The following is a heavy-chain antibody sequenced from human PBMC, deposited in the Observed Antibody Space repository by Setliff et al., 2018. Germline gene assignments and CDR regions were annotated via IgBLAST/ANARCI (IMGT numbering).Heavy chain of an antibody. J-gene: IGHJ5*02. CDR2: IKSKSDGETT. CDR3: VKLVPQAISSDP. V-gene: IGHV3-15*01. Sequence: TGGSLRLSCAASGFIFSNAWMSWVRQAPGKGLEWVGRIKSKSDGETTEYTAPVKGRFTISRDDAKSTLYLQMNSLKTEDTAVYYCVKLVPQAISSDPWGQGTLVTVSS. D-gene: IGHD3-10*01. CDR1: GFIFSNAW.